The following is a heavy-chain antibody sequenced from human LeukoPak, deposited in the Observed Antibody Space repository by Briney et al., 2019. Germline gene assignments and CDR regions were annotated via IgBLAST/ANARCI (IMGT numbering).Heavy chain of an antibody. CDR2: ISKDGSMR. J-gene: IGHJ3*02. V-gene: IGHV3-30*04. CDR3: AGEKFDI. CDR1: GFSFTKYA. Sequence: GGSLRVSCAASGFSFTKYAMDWVRQAPGKGLEWVAIISKDGSMRYYADSVKGRSTVSRDNSNNAVYLQMNSLKSEDTAVYYCAGEKFDIWGQRTMVTVSA.